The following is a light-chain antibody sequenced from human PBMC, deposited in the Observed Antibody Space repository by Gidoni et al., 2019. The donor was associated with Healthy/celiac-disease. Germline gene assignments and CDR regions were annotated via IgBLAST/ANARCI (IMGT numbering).Light chain of an antibody. V-gene: IGKV2-30*02. CDR3: MQGTHWPRT. CDR2: KFS. Sequence: DGVMTKSPLSLPVTLGQPASLSCRVNKSLVHSDGNTYVNWFQQRPGQSTRRLIYKFSNRESGVPDRFSGSGSGTDFTLKISRVEAEDVGVYYCMQGTHWPRTFGQGTKVEIK. J-gene: IGKJ1*01. CDR1: KSLVHSDGNTY.